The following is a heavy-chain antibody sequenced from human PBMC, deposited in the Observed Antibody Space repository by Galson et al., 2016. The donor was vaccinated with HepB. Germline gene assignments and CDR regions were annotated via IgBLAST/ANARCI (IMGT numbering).Heavy chain of an antibody. Sequence: SLRLSCAASGSTFSSHGMHWVRQAPGKGVEWVAMIWFDGSKEYYADSVKGRFTISRENSKNTLYLQMDRLRAEDTAVYSCTNSEYRSGWFLDHWGRGTLVTVSS. J-gene: IGHJ4*02. V-gene: IGHV3-33*06. CDR3: TNSEYRSGWFLDH. D-gene: IGHD6-19*01. CDR1: GSTFSSHG. CDR2: IWFDGSKE.